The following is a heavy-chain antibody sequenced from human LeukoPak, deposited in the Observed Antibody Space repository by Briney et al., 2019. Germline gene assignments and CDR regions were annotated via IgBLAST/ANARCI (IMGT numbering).Heavy chain of an antibody. Sequence: PSETLSLTCAVYGGSFSGYYWSWIRQPPGKGLEWIGEINHSGSTNYNPSLKSRVTISVDTSKNQFSLKLSSVTAADTAVYYCARVRIVATPRDYNWFDPWGQGTLLTVSS. CDR1: GGSFSGYY. CDR3: ARVRIVATPRDYNWFDP. D-gene: IGHD5-12*01. J-gene: IGHJ5*02. V-gene: IGHV4-34*01. CDR2: INHSGST.